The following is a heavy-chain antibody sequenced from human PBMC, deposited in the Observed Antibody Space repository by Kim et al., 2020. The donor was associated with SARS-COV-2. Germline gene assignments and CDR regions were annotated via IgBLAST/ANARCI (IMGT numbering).Heavy chain of an antibody. CDR3: TTDMIAAAANQALYYYYGMDV. D-gene: IGHD6-13*01. CDR2: IKSKTDGGTT. J-gene: IGHJ6*02. V-gene: IGHV3-15*01. CDR1: GFTFSNAW. Sequence: GGSLRLSCAASGFTFSNAWMSWVRQAPGKGLEWVGRIKSKTDGGTTDYAAPVKGRFTISRDDSKNTLYLQMNSLKTEDTAVYYCTTDMIAAAANQALYYYYGMDVWGQGTTVTVSS.